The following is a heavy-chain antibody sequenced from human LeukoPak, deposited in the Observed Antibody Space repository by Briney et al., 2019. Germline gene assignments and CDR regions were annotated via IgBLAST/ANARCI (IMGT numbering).Heavy chain of an antibody. V-gene: IGHV1-18*01. D-gene: IGHD3-10*01. CDR3: ARDNGYYGSGSYVDY. CDR1: GYTFTSYG. J-gene: IGHJ4*02. Sequence: ASVKVSCKASGYTFTSYGISWVRQAPGQGLEWMGWISAYNGNTNYAQKLQGRVTMTTDTSTSTAYMELRSLRSDDTAVYYCARDNGYYGSGSYVDYWGQGTLVTVSS. CDR2: ISAYNGNT.